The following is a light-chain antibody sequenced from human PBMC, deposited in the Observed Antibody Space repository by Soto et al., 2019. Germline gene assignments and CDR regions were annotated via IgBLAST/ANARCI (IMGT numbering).Light chain of an antibody. CDR3: QQRSTWPLS. CDR1: QSVSTY. Sequence: EIVLTQSPVTLSLSPGERATLSCRASQSVSTYLAWYQQKPGQAPRLLIYDASSRATGIPARFSGSVSGTDFTLTISSLESEDFAVYYCQQRSTWPLSFGGGTKVEI. CDR2: DAS. V-gene: IGKV3-11*01. J-gene: IGKJ4*01.